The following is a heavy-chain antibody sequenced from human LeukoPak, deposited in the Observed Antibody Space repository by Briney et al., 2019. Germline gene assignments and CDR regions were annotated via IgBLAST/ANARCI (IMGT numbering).Heavy chain of an antibody. D-gene: IGHD6-13*01. J-gene: IGHJ4*02. CDR2: ISSIRRYI. V-gene: IGHV3-21*01. CDR3: ARENSSSWYPDY. Sequence: GGSLRLSCAASGFTFSSYSMNWVRQAPGKGLEWVSSISSIRRYIYYPDSVKGRFTISRDNAKNSLYLQMNSLRAKDTAVYSCARENSSSWYPDYWGQGTLVTVSS. CDR1: GFTFSSYS.